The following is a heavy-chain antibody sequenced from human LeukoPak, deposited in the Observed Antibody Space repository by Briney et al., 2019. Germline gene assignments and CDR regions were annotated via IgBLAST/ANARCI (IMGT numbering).Heavy chain of an antibody. Sequence: PGGSLRLSCAASGFTVGSNYMSWVRQAPGKGLEWVSVIYSGGSTYYADSVKGRFTISRDNSKNTLCLQMNSLRAEDTAVYYCAREVYYDRSGYYYWGQGTLVTVSS. CDR3: AREVYYDRSGYYY. CDR2: IYSGGST. D-gene: IGHD3-22*01. CDR1: GFTVGSNY. V-gene: IGHV3-66*01. J-gene: IGHJ4*02.